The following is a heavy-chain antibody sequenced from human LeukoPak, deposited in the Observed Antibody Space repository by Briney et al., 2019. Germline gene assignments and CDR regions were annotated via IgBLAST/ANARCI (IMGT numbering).Heavy chain of an antibody. CDR2: INPNSGGT. J-gene: IGHJ4*02. CDR3: ARRVGSSWSLDY. D-gene: IGHD6-13*01. V-gene: IGHV1-2*02. CDR1: GYTFTGYY. Sequence: ASVKVSCEASGYTFTGYYMHWVRQAPGQGLEWMGWINPNSGGTNYAQKFQGRVTMTRDTSISTAYMELSRLRSDDTAVYYCARRVGSSWSLDYWGQGTLVTVSS.